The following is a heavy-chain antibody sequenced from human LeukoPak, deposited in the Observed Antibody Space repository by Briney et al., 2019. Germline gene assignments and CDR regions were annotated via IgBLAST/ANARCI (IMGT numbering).Heavy chain of an antibody. CDR3: ARDLSWFGDFNWFDP. CDR2: ISSSSSYI. J-gene: IGHJ5*02. D-gene: IGHD3-10*01. Sequence: PGGSLRLSCAASGFTFSSYSMNWVRQAPGKGLEWVSSISSSSSYIYYADSVKGRFTISRDNAKNSLYLQMNSLRAEDTAVYYCARDLSWFGDFNWFDPWGRGTLVTVSS. CDR1: GFTFSSYS. V-gene: IGHV3-21*01.